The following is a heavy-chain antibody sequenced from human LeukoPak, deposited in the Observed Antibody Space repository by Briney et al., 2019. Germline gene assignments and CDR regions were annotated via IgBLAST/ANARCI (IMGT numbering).Heavy chain of an antibody. D-gene: IGHD3-22*01. CDR2: ISSSYI. J-gene: IGHJ4*02. CDR1: GFTFSSYS. V-gene: IGHV3-21*01. Sequence: GGSLRLSCAASGFTFSSYSMNWVRQAPGKGLEWVSSISSSYIYYADSVKGRFTISRDNAKNSLYLQMNSLRAEDTAVYYCASSRYDSSGYYGIIAYWGQGTLVTVSS. CDR3: ASSRYDSSGYYGIIAY.